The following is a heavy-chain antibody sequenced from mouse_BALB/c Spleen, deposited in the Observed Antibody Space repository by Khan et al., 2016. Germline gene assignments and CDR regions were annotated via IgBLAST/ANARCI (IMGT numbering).Heavy chain of an antibody. Sequence: QIQVGQSGTELKKPGETGKNSCKASGYTLTNYGMKWVKQAPGKGLKWMGRINTNTGEPKICGGVKGRFACSLETSARTAYLQINNLKNEDTATYFCAEDYYGSNWFAYWGQGTLVTVSA. CDR3: AEDYYGSNWFAY. CDR2: INTNTGEP. D-gene: IGHD1-1*01. J-gene: IGHJ3*01. V-gene: IGHV9-3*02. CDR1: GYTLTNYG.